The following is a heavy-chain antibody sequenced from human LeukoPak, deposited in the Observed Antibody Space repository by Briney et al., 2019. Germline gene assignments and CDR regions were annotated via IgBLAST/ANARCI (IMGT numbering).Heavy chain of an antibody. J-gene: IGHJ5*02. CDR3: AREGVYDFWSGYSSWFDP. CDR2: IYTSGST. Sequence: PETLSLTCTVSGGSISSYYWSWIRQPAGKGLEWIGRIYTSGSTNYNPSLKSRVTMSVDTSKNQFSLKLSSVTAADTAVYYCAREGVYDFWSGYSSWFDPWGQGTLVTVSS. V-gene: IGHV4-4*07. D-gene: IGHD3-3*01. CDR1: GGSISSYY.